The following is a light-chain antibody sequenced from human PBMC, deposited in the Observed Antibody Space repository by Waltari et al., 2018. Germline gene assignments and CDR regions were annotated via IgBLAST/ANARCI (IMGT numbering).Light chain of an antibody. CDR1: NIGRKS. J-gene: IGLJ2*01. CDR2: ADG. V-gene: IGLV3-21*02. CDR3: QVWDGNSDHPVL. Sequence: SYVLTQPPSVSVAPGQTARITFGGDNIGRKSVNWYQKKPGQAPVLVVYADGDRPSGIPGRFSGSNSGNTATLAISRVEAGDEADYYCQVWDGNSDHPVLFGGGTKLTVL.